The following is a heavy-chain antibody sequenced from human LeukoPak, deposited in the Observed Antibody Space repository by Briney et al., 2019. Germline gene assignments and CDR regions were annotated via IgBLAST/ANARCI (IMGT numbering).Heavy chain of an antibody. Sequence: PSETLSLTCAVYGGSFSGYYWSWIRQPPGKGLEWIGEINHSGSTNYNPSLKSRVTISVDTSRNQFSLKLSSVTAADTAVYYCARGFPPYDYVWGSYRLYYFDYWGQGTLVTVSS. CDR1: GGSFSGYY. V-gene: IGHV4-34*01. D-gene: IGHD3-16*02. J-gene: IGHJ4*02. CDR3: ARGFPPYDYVWGSYRLYYFDY. CDR2: INHSGST.